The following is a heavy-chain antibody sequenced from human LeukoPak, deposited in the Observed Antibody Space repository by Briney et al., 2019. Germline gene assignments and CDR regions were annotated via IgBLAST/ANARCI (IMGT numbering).Heavy chain of an antibody. J-gene: IGHJ5*02. D-gene: IGHD6-19*01. Sequence: PSQTLSLTCTVSSGSISSGGYYWSWIRQLPGKGLEWIGYIYYSASTSYNTSLKSRVTISVDTSKNQFSLTVSSVTAADTAVYYCARGHNSGWYNWFDPWGQGTLVTVS. CDR2: IYYSAST. V-gene: IGHV4-31*03. CDR1: SGSISSGGYY. CDR3: ARGHNSGWYNWFDP.